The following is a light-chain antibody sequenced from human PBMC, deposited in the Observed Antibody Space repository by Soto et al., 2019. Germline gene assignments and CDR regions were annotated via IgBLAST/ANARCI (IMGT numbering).Light chain of an antibody. V-gene: IGLV2-11*01. CDR1: SSDVGGYSY. CDR2: DVT. Sequence: QSVLTQPHSVSGSPRQSVTISCTGTSSDVGGYSYVSWYQQHPGKAPQLIIYDVTERPSGVPDRFSGSKSGNTASLTISGLQAEDEADYYCCSYTGSYSYVFGIGTKLTVL. J-gene: IGLJ1*01. CDR3: CSYTGSYSYV.